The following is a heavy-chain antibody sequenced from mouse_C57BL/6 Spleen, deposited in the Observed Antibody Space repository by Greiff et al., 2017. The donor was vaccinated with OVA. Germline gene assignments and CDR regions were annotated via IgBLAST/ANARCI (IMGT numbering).Heavy chain of an antibody. CDR3: ARGGYGSSYGDY. J-gene: IGHJ2*01. Sequence: VQLQQPGPELVKPGASVKISCKASGYAFSSSWMNWVKQRPGKGLEWIGRIYPGDGDTNYNGKFKGKATLTADTSSSTSYMQLSRLTSEDSAVCFCARGGYGSSYGDYWGKGTTLTVSS. D-gene: IGHD1-1*01. V-gene: IGHV1-82*01. CDR1: GYAFSSSW. CDR2: IYPGDGDT.